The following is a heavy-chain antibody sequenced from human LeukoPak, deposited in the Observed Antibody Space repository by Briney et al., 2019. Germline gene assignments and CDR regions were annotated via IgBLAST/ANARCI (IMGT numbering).Heavy chain of an antibody. J-gene: IGHJ3*02. Sequence: PGRSLRLSCAASGFTFGIHWVRQAPGKGLEWVAFISYDGSNKYYADSVKGRFTISRDNSKNTLYLQMNSLRAEDTAVYYCARAYYYASSAFDIWGQGTMVTVSS. CDR2: ISYDGSNK. CDR1: GFTFG. D-gene: IGHD3-22*01. V-gene: IGHV3-30*03. CDR3: ARAYYYASSAFDI.